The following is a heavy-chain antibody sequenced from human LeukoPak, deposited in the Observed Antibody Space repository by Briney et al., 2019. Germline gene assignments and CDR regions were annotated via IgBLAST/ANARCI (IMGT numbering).Heavy chain of an antibody. D-gene: IGHD2-2*01. CDR2: ISNSSTFI. J-gene: IGHJ5*02. V-gene: IGHV3-21*01. CDR1: GFSIRSYD. Sequence: GGSLRLSCAASGFSIRSYDMNWVRQAPGKGLEWVSSISNSSTFIYYTSSVKRRITIASDYDKKFLYQQMNSLSADHTAVYCCARADCSTSTCYLRSSCFDPWGQGTLVTVSS. CDR3: ARADCSTSTCYLRSSCFDP.